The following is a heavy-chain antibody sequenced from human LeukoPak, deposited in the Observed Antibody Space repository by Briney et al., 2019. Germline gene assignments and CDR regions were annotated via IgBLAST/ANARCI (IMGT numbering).Heavy chain of an antibody. CDR1: GFTFSSYS. CDR2: ISSSSSTI. V-gene: IGHV3-48*04. Sequence: PGGSLRLSCAASGFTFSSYSMNWVRQAPGKGLEWVSYISSSSSTIYYADSVKGRFTISRDNAKNSLYLQMNSLRAEDTAVYYCARAPGGIVGATTYYYYYMDVWGKGTTVTISS. CDR3: ARAPGGIVGATTYYYYYMDV. D-gene: IGHD1-26*01. J-gene: IGHJ6*03.